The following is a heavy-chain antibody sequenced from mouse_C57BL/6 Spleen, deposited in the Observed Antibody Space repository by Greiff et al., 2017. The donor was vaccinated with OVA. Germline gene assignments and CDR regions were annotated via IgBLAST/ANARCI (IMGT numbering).Heavy chain of an antibody. CDR2: IDPSDSYT. CDR3: ARWCANDDYAMGY. D-gene: IGHD2-3*01. CDR1: GYTFTSSW. V-gene: IGHV1-69*01. J-gene: IGHJ4*01. Sequence: QVQLQQPGAELVMPGASVKLSCKASGYTFTSSWMHWVKQRPGQGLEWIGEIDPSDSYTNYNQKFKGKSTLTVDKSSSTAYLQLSSLTSEDSAVFNCARWCANDDYAMGYWGQGTSVTVSS.